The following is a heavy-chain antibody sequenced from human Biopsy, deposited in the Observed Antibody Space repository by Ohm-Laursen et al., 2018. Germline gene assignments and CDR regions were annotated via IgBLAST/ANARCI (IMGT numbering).Heavy chain of an antibody. D-gene: IGHD3-16*01. CDR1: GFTLTNYG. CDR2: ISGTSNYV. V-gene: IGHV3-21*01. Sequence: SLRLSCTASGFTLTNYGMNWVRQAPGKGLEWVSSISGTSNYVYYADSVKGRFTLSRDNVMKSLNLQMNSLRAEDTAVYYCERARFEDGLDMWGQGTLVTVSS. CDR3: ERARFEDGLDM. J-gene: IGHJ3*02.